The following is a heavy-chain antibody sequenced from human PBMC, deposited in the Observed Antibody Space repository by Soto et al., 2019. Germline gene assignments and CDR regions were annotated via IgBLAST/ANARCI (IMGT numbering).Heavy chain of an antibody. CDR1: GFTFSTYR. CDR2: ISYDGSNK. J-gene: IGHJ4*02. V-gene: IGHV3-30*18. D-gene: IGHD3-10*01. Sequence: QVQLVESGGGVVQSGRSLRLSCAASGFTFSTYRMHWVRQAPGKGLEWVAVISYDGSNKYYADSVKGRFTISRDNSKDTLFLQMNSLRAEDTAVYYCEKIIRRYGSGYDYWGQGTLVTVSP. CDR3: EKIIRRYGSGYDY.